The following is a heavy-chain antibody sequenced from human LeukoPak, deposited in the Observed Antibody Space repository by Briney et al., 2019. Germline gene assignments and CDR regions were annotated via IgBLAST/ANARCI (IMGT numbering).Heavy chain of an antibody. Sequence: GGSLRLSCAASGFTFSSYGMHWVRQAPGKGLEWVAVISFDGSTKYYADSVKGRFTISRDNSKNTLYLQMNSLRAEDTAVYYCARDFVMAAAQTLDYRGQGTLVTVSS. CDR2: ISFDGSTK. V-gene: IGHV3-33*01. J-gene: IGHJ4*02. CDR3: ARDFVMAAAQTLDY. CDR1: GFTFSSYG. D-gene: IGHD3-16*02.